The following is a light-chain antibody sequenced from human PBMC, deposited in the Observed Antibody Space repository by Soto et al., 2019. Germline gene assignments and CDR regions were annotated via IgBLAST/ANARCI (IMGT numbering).Light chain of an antibody. J-gene: IGKJ4*01. CDR2: WAS. V-gene: IGKV4-1*01. CDR1: QSVLYSTNNKNY. CDR3: QQYYSTPLT. Sequence: DIVMTQSPDSLAVSLGERATINCKSSQSVLYSTNNKNYLAWYQQKPGQPPKLLIYWASTRESGVPDRFSGSGSGADFTLTISSLQAEGVAVYYCQQYYSTPLTFGGGTKVEIK.